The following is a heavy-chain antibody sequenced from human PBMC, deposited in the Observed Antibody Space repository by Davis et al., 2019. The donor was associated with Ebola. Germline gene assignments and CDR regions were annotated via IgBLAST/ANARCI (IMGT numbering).Heavy chain of an antibody. V-gene: IGHV3-7*01. D-gene: IGHD3-16*01. CDR1: GFMFSNYW. CDR3: ARLARWGYSYYYYMDV. CDR2: IKEDGTEK. Sequence: GESLKISCAASGFMFSNYWMNWVRQAPGKGLEWVANIKEDGTEKYYVDSVKGRFTLSRDNSKNSLYLQMNSLRAEDAAMYYCARLARWGYSYYYYMDVWGKGTTVTVSS. J-gene: IGHJ6*03.